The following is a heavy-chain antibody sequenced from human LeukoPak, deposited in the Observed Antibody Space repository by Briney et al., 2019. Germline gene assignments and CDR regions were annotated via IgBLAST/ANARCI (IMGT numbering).Heavy chain of an antibody. CDR3: ARGVRGVISY. CDR1: GFTVSSNY. D-gene: IGHD3-10*01. Sequence: PGGSLRLSCAASGFTVSSNYMSWVRQAPGRGLEWVSVIYSGGSTYYADSVKGRFTIPRDNDKNSLYLQMNSLRAEDTAVYYCARGVRGVISYWGQGTLVTVSS. V-gene: IGHV3-53*01. CDR2: IYSGGST. J-gene: IGHJ4*02.